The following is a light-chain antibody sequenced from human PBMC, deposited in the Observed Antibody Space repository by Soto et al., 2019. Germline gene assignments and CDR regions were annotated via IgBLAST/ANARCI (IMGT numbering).Light chain of an antibody. J-gene: IGKJ5*01. Sequence: DIQITQSPSSVSASVGDRVTITCRASQSISSYLNWYQQKAAKAPKLLIYSASSLQSGVPSRFSGSGSGTDFTLTISSLQPEDFATYFCQQSYTTPITFGQGTRLEIK. V-gene: IGKV1-39*01. CDR2: SAS. CDR1: QSISSY. CDR3: QQSYTTPIT.